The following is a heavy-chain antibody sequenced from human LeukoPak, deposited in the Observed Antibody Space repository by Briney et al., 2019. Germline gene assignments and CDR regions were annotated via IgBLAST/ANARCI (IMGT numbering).Heavy chain of an antibody. D-gene: IGHD2-2*01. CDR2: IYPGDSDT. Sequence: GESLKISCKGSGYSFTSCWIGWVRQMPGKGLEWMGIIYPGDSDTRYSPSFQGQVTISADKSISTAYLQWSSLKASDTAMYYCARGEGVVPAAIFAPYFDYWGQGTLVTVSS. CDR1: GYSFTSCW. V-gene: IGHV5-51*01. J-gene: IGHJ4*02. CDR3: ARGEGVVPAAIFAPYFDY.